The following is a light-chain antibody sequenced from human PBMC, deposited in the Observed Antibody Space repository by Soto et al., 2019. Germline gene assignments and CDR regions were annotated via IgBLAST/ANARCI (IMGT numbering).Light chain of an antibody. Sequence: DLQMTQSPSTLSATEGDKVTITCPASQSIDAWLAWYQQKPGKAPKIMIYDVSTLDSGVPSRVRGSASGTEFTLTISSLKPDDFETYYCQQYTSYPWTFDQGTKVDIK. CDR2: DVS. CDR3: QQYTSYPWT. V-gene: IGKV1-5*01. CDR1: QSIDAW. J-gene: IGKJ1*01.